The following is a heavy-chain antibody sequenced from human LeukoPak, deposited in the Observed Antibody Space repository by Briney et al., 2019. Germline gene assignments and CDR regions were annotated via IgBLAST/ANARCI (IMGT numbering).Heavy chain of an antibody. Sequence: GESLKISCKVSGYTFIDYWIGWVRQMPGKGLESMGIIYPADSDTRYSPSFQGQVTISADKSISTAYLQWSSLKASDTAMYYCARLEGAYCGGDCFSGIGYWGQGTLVTVSS. V-gene: IGHV5-51*01. J-gene: IGHJ4*02. D-gene: IGHD2-21*02. CDR3: ARLEGAYCGGDCFSGIGY. CDR2: IYPADSDT. CDR1: GYTFIDYW.